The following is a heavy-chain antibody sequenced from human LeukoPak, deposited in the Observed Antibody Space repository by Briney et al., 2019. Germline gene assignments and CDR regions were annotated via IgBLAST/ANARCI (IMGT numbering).Heavy chain of an antibody. J-gene: IGHJ4*02. V-gene: IGHV1-8*03. CDR3: ARSSGGYSIDY. D-gene: IGHD6-19*01. Sequence: GGSVKVSRKHSLYTFTRYVINCVRPATGQGLEWLGWMNPNTGTTGYTQDFQRRVTITRDTSIRTAYMELSSLRSENTVIYYCARSSGGYSIDYWGQGTLVTVSS. CDR2: MNPNTGTT. CDR1: LYTFTRYV.